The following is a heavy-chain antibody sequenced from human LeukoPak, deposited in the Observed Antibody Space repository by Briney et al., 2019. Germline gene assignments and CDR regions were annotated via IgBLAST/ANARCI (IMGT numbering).Heavy chain of an antibody. CDR2: IYSGGST. J-gene: IGHJ4*02. CDR3: ARDKSRYSSSEVSDY. V-gene: IGHV3-66*01. D-gene: IGHD6-6*01. Sequence: GSLRLSCAASGFTVSSNYMSWVRQAPGKGLEWVSVIYSGGSTYYADSVKGRFTISRDNSKNTLYLQMNSLRAEDTAVYYCARDKSRYSSSEVSDYWGQGTLVTVSS. CDR1: GFTVSSNY.